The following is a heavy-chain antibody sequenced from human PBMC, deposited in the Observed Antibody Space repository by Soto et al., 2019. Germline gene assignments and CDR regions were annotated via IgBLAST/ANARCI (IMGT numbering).Heavy chain of an antibody. CDR1: GGSFSDYY. J-gene: IGHJ4*02. CDR3: ARGFSHSMITFLTY. D-gene: IGHD3-16*01. Sequence: SETLSLTCAVYGGSFSDYYWNWIRQPPGRGLEWIGEINHSEDTNYNPSLKSRVTMSVDTSKNQFSLKLTSVTAADTAVYYCARGFSHSMITFLTYWGQGTLVTSP. CDR2: INHSEDT. V-gene: IGHV4-34*01.